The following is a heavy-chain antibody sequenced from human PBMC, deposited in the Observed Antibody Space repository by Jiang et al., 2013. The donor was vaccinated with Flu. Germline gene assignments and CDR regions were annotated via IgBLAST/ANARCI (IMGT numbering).Heavy chain of an antibody. J-gene: IGHJ4*02. CDR2: ISYDGSNK. D-gene: IGHD3-3*01. Sequence: AASGFTFSSYAMHWVRQASRQGAGVVALISYDGSNKYYADSVKGRFTISRDNSKNTLYLQMNSLRAEDTALYYCARDRGGGYYVFDYWGQGTLVTVSS. V-gene: IGHV3-30-3*01. CDR1: GFTFSSYA. CDR3: ARDRGGGYYVFDY.